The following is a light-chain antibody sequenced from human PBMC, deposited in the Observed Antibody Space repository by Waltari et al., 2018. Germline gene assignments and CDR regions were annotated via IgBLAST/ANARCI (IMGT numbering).Light chain of an antibody. J-gene: IGKJ2*01. CDR3: QQYGSSIMYT. CDR1: QSLTKSY. CDR2: GAS. V-gene: IGKV3-20*01. Sequence: VLTQSPDTLSLSPGDRATLPCRARQSLTKSYLVWYQQKPGQAPRLHIYGASNRAACIPHRFSDSRSGTDFALTISRLEPDDSAVYYCQQYGSSIMYTFGQGTKLESK.